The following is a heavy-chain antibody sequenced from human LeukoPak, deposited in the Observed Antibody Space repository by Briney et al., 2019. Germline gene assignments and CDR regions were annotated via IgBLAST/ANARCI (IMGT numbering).Heavy chain of an antibody. J-gene: IGHJ4*02. V-gene: IGHV4-39*01. CDR3: ARRDYSIWYFN. CDR2: IYYSGST. Sequence: SETLSLTCTVSGGSISSSSYYWGWIRQPRGKGLEWIVSIYYSGSTYYNPSLKSPVTISVDTSKNQFSLKLSSVTAADTAVYYCARRDYSIWYFNWGQGTLVTVSS. D-gene: IGHD6-13*01. CDR1: GGSISSSSYY.